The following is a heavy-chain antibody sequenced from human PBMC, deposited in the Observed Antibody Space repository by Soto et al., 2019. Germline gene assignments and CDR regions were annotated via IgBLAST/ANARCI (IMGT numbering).Heavy chain of an antibody. V-gene: IGHV3-53*01. CDR1: GFTVSSGY. CDR3: ARGYWRFGESYYFDY. D-gene: IGHD3-10*01. CDR2: ILSGGDT. J-gene: IGHJ4*02. Sequence: GGSLRLSCAASGFTVSSGYMSWVRQAPGMGLEWVSVILSGGDTYYADSVKGRFTVSRDNSQNTVYLQMNSLRGEDTATCYCARGYWRFGESYYFDYWGQGSLVTVSS.